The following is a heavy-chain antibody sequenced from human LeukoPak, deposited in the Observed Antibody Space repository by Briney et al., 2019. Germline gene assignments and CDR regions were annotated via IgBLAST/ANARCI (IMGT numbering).Heavy chain of an antibody. V-gene: IGHV3-30*18. D-gene: IGHD4-23*01. CDR1: GFTFSSYG. Sequence: PGGSLRLPCAASGFTFSSYGMLWVRQAPGKGLVWVAVISYDGSNKYYADSVKGRFTISRDNSKNTLYLQMNSLRAEDTAVYYCAKPGVSGGPPGYWGQGPLVTVSS. CDR2: ISYDGSNK. J-gene: IGHJ4*02. CDR3: AKPGVSGGPPGY.